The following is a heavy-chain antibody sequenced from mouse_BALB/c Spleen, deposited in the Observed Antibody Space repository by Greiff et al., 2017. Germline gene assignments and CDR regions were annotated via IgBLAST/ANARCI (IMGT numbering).Heavy chain of an antibody. Sequence: QVQLQQPGAELVRPGASVKLSCKASGYTFTSYWINWVKQRPGQGLEWIGNIYPSDSYTNYNQKFKDKATLTVDKSSSTAYMQLSSPTSEDSAVYYCTRAKPYYGSSGYFDYWGQGTTLTVSS. CDR1: GYTFTSYW. D-gene: IGHD1-1*01. V-gene: IGHV1-69*02. CDR2: IYPSDSYT. CDR3: TRAKPYYGSSGYFDY. J-gene: IGHJ2*01.